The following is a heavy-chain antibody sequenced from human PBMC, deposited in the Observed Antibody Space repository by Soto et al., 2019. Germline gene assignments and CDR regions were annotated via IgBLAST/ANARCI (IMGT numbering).Heavy chain of an antibody. V-gene: IGHV4-59*01. CDR2: IYYSGST. Sequence: PSETLSLTCTVSGGSISSYYWSWIRQPPGKGLEWIGYIYYSGSTNYNPSLKSRVTISVDTSKNQFSLKLSSVTAADTAVYYYARVDYGDYLIDYWGQGTLVTVSS. D-gene: IGHD4-17*01. CDR1: GGSISSYY. J-gene: IGHJ4*02. CDR3: ARVDYGDYLIDY.